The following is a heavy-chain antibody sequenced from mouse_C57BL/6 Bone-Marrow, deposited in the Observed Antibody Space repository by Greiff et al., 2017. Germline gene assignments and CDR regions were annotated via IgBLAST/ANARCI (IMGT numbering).Heavy chain of an antibody. D-gene: IGHD3-2*02. CDR1: GYTFTSYW. Sequence: QVQLQRSGAELVMPGASVKLSCKASGYTFTSYWMHWVKQRPGQGLEWIGEIDPSDSYTNYNQKFKGKSTLTVDKSSSTAYMQLSSLTSEDSAVYYCARFRLGYNDDPDYAMDYWGQGTSVTVSS. CDR3: ARFRLGYNDDPDYAMDY. J-gene: IGHJ4*01. CDR2: IDPSDSYT. V-gene: IGHV1-69*01.